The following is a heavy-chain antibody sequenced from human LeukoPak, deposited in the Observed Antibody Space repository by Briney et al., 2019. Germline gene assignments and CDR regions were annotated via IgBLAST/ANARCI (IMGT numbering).Heavy chain of an antibody. CDR1: GFTFSSYA. CDR2: ISGSGGST. J-gene: IGHJ4*02. Sequence: PGGSLRLSCAASGFTFSSYAMSWVRQAPGKGLEWVSAISGSGGSTYYADSVKGRFTIPRDNSKNTLYLQMNSLRAEDTAVYYCAKGSGEWRLWYYIDYWGQGTLVTVSS. D-gene: IGHD5-18*01. V-gene: IGHV3-23*01. CDR3: AKGSGEWRLWYYIDY.